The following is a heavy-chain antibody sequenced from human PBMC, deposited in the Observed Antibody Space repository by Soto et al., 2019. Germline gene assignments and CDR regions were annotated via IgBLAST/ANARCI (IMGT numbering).Heavy chain of an antibody. CDR1: GYTFTGYY. D-gene: IGHD5-18*01. Sequence: ASVKVSCKASGYTFTGYYMHWERQAPGQGLEWMGWINPNSGGTNYAQKFQGRVTMTRDTSISTAYMELSRLRSDDTAVYYCARVRYSYGPGDYWGQGTLVTVSS. CDR3: ARVRYSYGPGDY. CDR2: INPNSGGT. J-gene: IGHJ4*02. V-gene: IGHV1-2*02.